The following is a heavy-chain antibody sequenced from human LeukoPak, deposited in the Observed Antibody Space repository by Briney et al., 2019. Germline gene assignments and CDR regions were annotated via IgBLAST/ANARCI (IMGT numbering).Heavy chain of an antibody. CDR1: GYTFTGYY. V-gene: IGHV1-2*04. J-gene: IGHJ6*02. CDR2: INPNSGGT. D-gene: IGHD2-2*01. CDR3: AREHQPLLGMDV. Sequence: VASVKVSCKASGYTFTGYYMHWVRQAPGQGLEWMGWINPNSGGTNYAQKFQGWVTMTRDTSISTAYMELSRLRSDDTAVYYCAREHQPLLGMDVWGQGTTVTVSS.